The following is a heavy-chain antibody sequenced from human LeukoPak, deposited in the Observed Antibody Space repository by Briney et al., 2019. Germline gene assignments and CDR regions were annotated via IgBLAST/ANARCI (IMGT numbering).Heavy chain of an antibody. J-gene: IGHJ4*02. CDR3: TKRVKYGGTWDHFAD. V-gene: IGHV3-23*01. Sequence: GGSLRLSCAASGFTFDNYHMSWVRQAPGKGLEWVSTVNADGGNTYYEDSVKGRFTISRDNSKSTLILQMNSLRVEDTALYYCTKRVKYGGTWDHFADWGQGTLVTVSS. CDR2: VNADGGNT. D-gene: IGHD1-26*01. CDR1: GFTFDNYH.